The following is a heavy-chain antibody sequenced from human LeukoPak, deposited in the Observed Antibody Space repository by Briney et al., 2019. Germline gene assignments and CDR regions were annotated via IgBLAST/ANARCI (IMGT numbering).Heavy chain of an antibody. CDR1: GFTSSGSA. CDR2: IRSKANSYAT. V-gene: IGHV3-73*01. D-gene: IGHD6-13*01. Sequence: GGSLKLSCAASGFTSSGSAMHWVRQASGKGLEWVGRIRSKANSYATAYAASVKGRFTISRDDSKNTAYLQMNSLKTEDTAVYYCTRPGIAAAGIRDYWGQGTLVTVSS. CDR3: TRPGIAAAGIRDY. J-gene: IGHJ4*02.